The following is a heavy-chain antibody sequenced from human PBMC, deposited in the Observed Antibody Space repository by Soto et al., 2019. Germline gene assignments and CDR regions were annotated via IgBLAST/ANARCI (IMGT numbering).Heavy chain of an antibody. D-gene: IGHD3-3*01. J-gene: IGHJ4*02. CDR1: GSSIINYY. V-gene: IGHV4-59*01. Sequence: SETLSLTCSVFGSSIINYYWSWFRQPPGKGLEWIAYSHYSGRTDYNPSLKSRVIISVDTSKNQISLQLSSVTAADTAVYYCARETLWSGYFDYWGQGALVTVS. CDR3: ARETLWSGYFDY. CDR2: SHYSGRT.